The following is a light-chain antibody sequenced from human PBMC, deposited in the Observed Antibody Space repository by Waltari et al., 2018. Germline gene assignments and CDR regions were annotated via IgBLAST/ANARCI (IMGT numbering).Light chain of an antibody. Sequence: VVMSQSPLSLPVTPGQPASISCRSRHRLIHCDGRTYSSWFQQKPGQPPRRLIHQVSIRESGGPDRFSGSGAGTDVRLGISRVGAEDGGLYVCVQLTDGPWTVGQGTRVEI. J-gene: IGKJ1*01. CDR3: VQLTDGPWT. CDR2: QVS. V-gene: IGKV2-30*02. CDR1: HRLIHCDGRTY.